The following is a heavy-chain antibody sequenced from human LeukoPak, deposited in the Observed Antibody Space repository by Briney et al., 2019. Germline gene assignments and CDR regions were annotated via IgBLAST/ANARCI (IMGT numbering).Heavy chain of an antibody. Sequence: ASVKVSCKASGYTFTNYYMHWVRQAPGQGLEWMGMINPSGGSTSYAQKFQGRVTMTRNTSISTAYMELSSLRSEDTAVYYCARARAVYQSDYWGQGTLVTVSS. D-gene: IGHD5/OR15-5a*01. CDR3: ARARAVYQSDY. CDR1: GYTFTNYY. J-gene: IGHJ4*02. V-gene: IGHV1-46*01. CDR2: INPSGGST.